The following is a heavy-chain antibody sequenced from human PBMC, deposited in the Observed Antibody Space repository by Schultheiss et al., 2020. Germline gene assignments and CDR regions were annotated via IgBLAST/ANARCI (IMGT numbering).Heavy chain of an antibody. V-gene: IGHV1-69*13. CDR3: ARAFYSGYDLGYYYYYYGMDV. CDR1: GGTFSSYA. D-gene: IGHD5-12*01. J-gene: IGHJ6*02. Sequence: SVKVSCKASGGTFSSYAISWVRQAPGQGLEWMGGIIPIFGTANYAQKFQGRVTITADESTSTAYMELSSLRSEDTAVYYCARAFYSGYDLGYYYYYYGMDVWGQGTTVTVSS. CDR2: IIPIFGTA.